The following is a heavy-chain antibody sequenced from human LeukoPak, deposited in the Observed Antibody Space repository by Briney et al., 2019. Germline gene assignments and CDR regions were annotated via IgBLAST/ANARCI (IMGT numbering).Heavy chain of an antibody. CDR3: GNQCSGGICPEN. D-gene: IGHD2-15*01. V-gene: IGHV3-7*01. J-gene: IGHJ4*02. Sequence: GGSLRLTCAASGFRFTSYWMTWVRQAPGKGLEWVGNIGQDGSVKNYADSVKGRFTISRDNAKNSVFLQMNSLRAEDTAFYYCGNQCSGGICPENWGRGTLVTVSS. CDR1: GFRFTSYW. CDR2: IGQDGSVK.